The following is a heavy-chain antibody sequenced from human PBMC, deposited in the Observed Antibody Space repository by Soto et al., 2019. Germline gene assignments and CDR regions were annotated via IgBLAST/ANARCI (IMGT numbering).Heavy chain of an antibody. J-gene: IGHJ4*02. CDR2: IQYGAST. CDR1: GVSVSSCDHY. D-gene: IGHD5-18*01. CDR3: ARGRGYGYGIDY. V-gene: IGHV4-30-4*01. Sequence: SETLSLTCTVSGVSVSSCDHYWSWLRQPPGKGLESIVYIQYGASTYYNPSLTSRTTISVDTSKNQFSLMLRPVTAADTAVYYCARGRGYGYGIDYWGQGTLVTVSS.